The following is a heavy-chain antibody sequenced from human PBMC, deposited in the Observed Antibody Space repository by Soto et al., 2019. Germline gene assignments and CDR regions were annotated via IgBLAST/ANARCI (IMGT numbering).Heavy chain of an antibody. V-gene: IGHV1-8*01. CDR2: MNPNSGNT. CDR3: ARGANKDYDFWSGYYKPLIRFNYYYYMDV. J-gene: IGHJ6*03. D-gene: IGHD3-3*01. CDR1: GYTFTSYD. Sequence: GASVKVSCKASGYTFTSYDINWVRQATGQGLEWMGWMNPNSGNTGYAQKFQGRVTMTRNTSISTAYMELSSLRSEDTAVYYCARGANKDYDFWSGYYKPLIRFNYYYYMDVWGKGTTVTVSS.